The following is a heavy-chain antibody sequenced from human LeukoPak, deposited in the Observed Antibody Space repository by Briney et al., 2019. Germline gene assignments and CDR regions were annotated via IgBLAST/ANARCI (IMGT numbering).Heavy chain of an antibody. CDR2: INPNSGGT. CDR1: GYTFSGYY. V-gene: IGHV1-2*02. Sequence: GASVKVSCKASGYTFSGYYMHWVRRAPGQGLEWMGWINPNSGGTNFAQKFQGRVTMTRDTSTSTVYMELSRLRSDDTAVYYCARDSSGWSYHWGQGTLVTVSS. D-gene: IGHD6-19*01. J-gene: IGHJ5*02. CDR3: ARDSSGWSYH.